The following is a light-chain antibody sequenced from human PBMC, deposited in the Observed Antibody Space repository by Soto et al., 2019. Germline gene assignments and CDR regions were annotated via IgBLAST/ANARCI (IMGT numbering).Light chain of an antibody. V-gene: IGKV3-20*01. Sequence: EMVLTQSPGTLSLSPGERATLSCRASQSISSSYLAWVQQKPGQAPRLLIYGATSSATGIPDRFSGSESGTDFTLTISRLEPEDFAVYYCQQYSSSPLPFG. CDR2: GAT. J-gene: IGKJ4*01. CDR1: QSISSSY. CDR3: QQYSSSPLP.